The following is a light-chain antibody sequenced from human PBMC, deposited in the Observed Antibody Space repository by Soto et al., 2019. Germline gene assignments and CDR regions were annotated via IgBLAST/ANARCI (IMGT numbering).Light chain of an antibody. J-gene: IGLJ2*01. Sequence: QSALTQPASVSGSPGQSITISCTGTSSDVGGYNFVSWYQQHPGKAPKLMIYEVSNRPSGVSNRFSGSKSGNTASLTISGLQAEDEADYYCNSYTSSSTLVFGGGTKSPS. CDR2: EVS. V-gene: IGLV2-14*01. CDR3: NSYTSSSTLV. CDR1: SSDVGGYNF.